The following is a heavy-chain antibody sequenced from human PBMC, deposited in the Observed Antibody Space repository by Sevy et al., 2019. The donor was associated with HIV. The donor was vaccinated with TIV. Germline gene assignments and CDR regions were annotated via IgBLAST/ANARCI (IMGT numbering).Heavy chain of an antibody. D-gene: IGHD3-22*01. V-gene: IGHV1-2*06. CDR3: ARSRSYYDSSGYPLFDY. J-gene: IGHJ4*02. CDR1: GYTFTGFY. CDR2: INPNSGGT. Sequence: ASVKVSCKASGYTFTGFYMHWERQAPGLGLEWMGRINPNSGGTNYAQKFQGRVTMTRDTSISTAYMELSRLRSDDTAVYYCARSRSYYDSSGYPLFDYWGQGTLVTVSS.